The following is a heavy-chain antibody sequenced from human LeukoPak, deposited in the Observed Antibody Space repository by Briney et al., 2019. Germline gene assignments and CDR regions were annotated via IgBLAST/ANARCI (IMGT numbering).Heavy chain of an antibody. CDR2: ISSSSSYI. D-gene: IGHD1-26*01. V-gene: IGHV3-21*01. CDR3: ARKLNPDNWYFDL. Sequence: PGGSLRLSCAASGFTFSSYSMNWVRQAPGKGLEWVSSISSSSSYIYYADSVKGRFTISRDNAKNSLYLQMNSLRAEDTAVYYCARKLNPDNWYFDLWGRGTLVTVSS. CDR1: GFTFSSYS. J-gene: IGHJ2*01.